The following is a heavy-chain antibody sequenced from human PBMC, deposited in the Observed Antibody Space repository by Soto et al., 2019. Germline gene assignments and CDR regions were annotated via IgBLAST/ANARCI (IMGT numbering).Heavy chain of an antibody. J-gene: IGHJ4*02. CDR3: ARDLVSMVPDY. Sequence: GGSLRLSCAASGFTFSIYSMNWVRRAPGKGLEWVSSISSSSTHIYYADSVKGRFTISRDDAKNSLYLQMNSLRAEDTAMCYCARDLVSMVPDYWGQGTLVTVSS. CDR1: GFTFSIYS. D-gene: IGHD3-9*01. V-gene: IGHV3-21*01. CDR2: ISSSSTHI.